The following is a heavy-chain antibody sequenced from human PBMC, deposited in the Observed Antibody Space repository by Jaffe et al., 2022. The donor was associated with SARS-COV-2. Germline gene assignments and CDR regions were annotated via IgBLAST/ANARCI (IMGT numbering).Heavy chain of an antibody. CDR3: ARDLAAAEVGGYWFDP. V-gene: IGHV4-61*02. J-gene: IGHJ5*02. D-gene: IGHD6-13*01. Sequence: QVQLQESGPGLVKPSQTLSLTCTVSGGSISSGSYYWSWIRQPAGKGLEWIGRIYTSGSTNYNPSLKSRVTISVDTSKNQFSLKLSSVTAADTAVYYCARDLAAAEVGGYWFDPWGQGTLVTVSS. CDR2: IYTSGST. CDR1: GGSISSGSYY.